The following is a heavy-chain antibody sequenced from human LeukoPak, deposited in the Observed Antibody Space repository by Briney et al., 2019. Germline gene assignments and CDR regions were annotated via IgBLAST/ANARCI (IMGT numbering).Heavy chain of an antibody. D-gene: IGHD2-15*01. V-gene: IGHV1-46*01. J-gene: IGHJ6*03. CDR3: ARDRGVDYCSGGSCSHYYYYMDV. CDR1: GYTFTSYH. CDR2: INPSGGTT. Sequence: GASVKVSCKASGYTFTSYHMHWVRQAPGQGLEWMGIINPSGGTTNYAQRFQGRVTMTRDMSTSTVYMELSSLRSEDTAVYYCARDRGVDYCSGGSCSHYYYYMDVWGKGTTVTISS.